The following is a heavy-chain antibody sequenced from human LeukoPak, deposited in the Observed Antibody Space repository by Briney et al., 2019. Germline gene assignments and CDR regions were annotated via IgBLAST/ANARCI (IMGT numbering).Heavy chain of an antibody. D-gene: IGHD3-22*01. V-gene: IGHV4-59*01. J-gene: IGHJ4*02. CDR1: GGSISSYY. CDR2: IYYSGGT. CDR3: ARVGYYDSSGLDY. Sequence: PSETLSLTCTVSGGSISSYYWSWIRQPPGKGLEWIGYIYYSGGTNYNPSLKSRVTISVDTSKNQFSLKLSSVTAADTAVYYCARVGYYDSSGLDYWGQGTLVTVSS.